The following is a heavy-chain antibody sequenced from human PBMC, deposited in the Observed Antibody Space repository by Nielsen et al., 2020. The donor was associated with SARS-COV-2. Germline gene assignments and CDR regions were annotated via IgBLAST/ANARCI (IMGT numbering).Heavy chain of an antibody. D-gene: IGHD5-18*01. CDR2: IDSSGNT. CDR3: ARLPHGYTYGRYYYHGLDV. CDR1: GFTFDDYA. Sequence: GGSLRLSCAASGFTFDDYAMHWVRQAPGKGLEWVSSIDSSGNTYYADSVKGRFTISRENAKNSFFLQMNSLRAEDTAVYYCARLPHGYTYGRYYYHGLDVWGQGTTVTVSS. V-gene: IGHV3-13*04. J-gene: IGHJ6*02.